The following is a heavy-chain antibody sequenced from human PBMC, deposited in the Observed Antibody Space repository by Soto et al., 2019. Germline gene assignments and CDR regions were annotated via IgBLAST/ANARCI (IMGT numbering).Heavy chain of an antibody. V-gene: IGHV1-69*06. CDR3: ARGPTRPRMDG. Sequence: ASVKVSCKASGGTFSSYAISWVRQAPGQGLEWMGGIIPIFGTANYAQKFQGRVTTTADKSTSTAYMELSSLRSEHTAVYYCARGPTRPRMDGWGQGTTL. CDR2: IIPIFGTA. J-gene: IGHJ6*02. CDR1: GGTFSSYA.